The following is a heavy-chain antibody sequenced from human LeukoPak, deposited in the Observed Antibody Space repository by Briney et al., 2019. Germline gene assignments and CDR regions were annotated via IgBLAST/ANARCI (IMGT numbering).Heavy chain of an antibody. CDR2: VFYKGST. V-gene: IGHV4-59*01. CDR3: ARGSNYYFYYMDV. Sequence: SETLSLTCSVSGGSISSDYWSWIRQSPGKGLEWIGYVFYKGSTNYNPSLKSRVSISVDTAKNQFSLRLSSVTAADTAVYYCARGSNYYFYYMDVWGKGATVTVSS. D-gene: IGHD4-11*01. CDR1: GGSISSDY. J-gene: IGHJ6*03.